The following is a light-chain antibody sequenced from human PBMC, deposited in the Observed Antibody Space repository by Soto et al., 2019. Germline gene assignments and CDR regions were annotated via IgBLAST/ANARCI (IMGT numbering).Light chain of an antibody. CDR1: QPIRTW. J-gene: IGKJ1*01. CDR2: DAS. V-gene: IGKV1-5*01. CDR3: HQYNYYRPT. Sequence: DIQVTQSPSTLSASGGDRVTITCRASQPIRTWLAWYQEKPGKAPKLLIYDASSLEGGVPSRFSGSGSGTEFTLTISSLQPDDFATYYCHQYNYYRPTFGQGTKVDIK.